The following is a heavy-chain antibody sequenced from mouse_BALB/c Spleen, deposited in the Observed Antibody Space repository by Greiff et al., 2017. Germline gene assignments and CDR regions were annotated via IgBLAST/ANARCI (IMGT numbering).Heavy chain of an antibody. Sequence: EVQGVESGGGLVKPGGSLKLSCAASGFTFSDYYMYWVRQTPEKRLEWVATISDGGSYTYYPDSVKGRFTISRDNAKNNLYLQMSSLKSEDTAMYYCARNYRYDQGAYAMDYWGQGTSVTVSS. CDR2: ISDGGSYT. CDR3: ARNYRYDQGAYAMDY. D-gene: IGHD2-14*01. V-gene: IGHV5-4*02. J-gene: IGHJ4*01. CDR1: GFTFSDYY.